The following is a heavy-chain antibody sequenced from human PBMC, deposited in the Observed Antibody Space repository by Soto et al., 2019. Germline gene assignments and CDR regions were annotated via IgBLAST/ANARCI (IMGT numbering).Heavy chain of an antibody. D-gene: IGHD3-10*01. CDR2: ISYDGSNK. J-gene: IGHJ6*02. CDR1: GFTFSSYA. CDR3: ASRVTILGMDV. V-gene: IGHV3-30-3*01. Sequence: LRLSCSASGFTFSSYAMHWVRQAPGKGLEWVAVISYDGSNKYYADSVKGRFTISRDNSKNTLYLQMNSLRAEDTAVYYCASRVTILGMDVWGQGTTVTVSS.